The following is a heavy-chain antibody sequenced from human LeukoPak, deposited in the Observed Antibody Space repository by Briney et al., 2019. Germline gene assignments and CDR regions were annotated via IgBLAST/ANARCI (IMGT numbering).Heavy chain of an antibody. CDR2: IYYRGST. CDR1: GGSISSYY. V-gene: IGHV4-59*01. J-gene: IGHJ4*02. CDR3: ARVGPTSRSFDY. D-gene: IGHD1-26*01. Sequence: SETLSLTCTVSGGSISSYYWTWIRQPPGKGLEWIGYIYYRGSTSYNPSLKSRVTISVDTSENQFSLNLSSVTAADTAVYYCARVGPTSRSFDYWGQGTLVTVSS.